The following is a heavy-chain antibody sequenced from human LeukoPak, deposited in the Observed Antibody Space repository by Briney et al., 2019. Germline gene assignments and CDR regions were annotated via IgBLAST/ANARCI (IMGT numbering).Heavy chain of an antibody. CDR3: ARHGTISSESYFDY. CDR1: GGSIRGLY. J-gene: IGHJ4*02. Sequence: PSETLSLTCTVSGGSIRGLYWSWIRQPPGKGLEWIGYIYYSGSTTYNPSLKSRVTGFVDTSKNQVSLRLSSVTAADTAVYCCARHGTISSESYFDYWGQGALVTVSS. D-gene: IGHD1-14*01. V-gene: IGHV4-59*08. CDR2: IYYSGST.